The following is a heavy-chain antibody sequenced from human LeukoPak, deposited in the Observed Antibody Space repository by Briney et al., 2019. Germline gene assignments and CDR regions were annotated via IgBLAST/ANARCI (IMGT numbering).Heavy chain of an antibody. CDR3: ARDHPYYDILTGLDY. CDR1: GFTFSSYA. CDR2: ISYDGSNK. D-gene: IGHD3-9*01. Sequence: GGSLRLSCAASGFTFSSYAMHWVRQAPGKGLEWVAVISYDGSNKYYADSVKGRFTISRDNSKNTLYLQMNSLRAEDTAVYYCARDHPYYDILTGLDYWGQGTLVTASS. V-gene: IGHV3-30*04. J-gene: IGHJ4*02.